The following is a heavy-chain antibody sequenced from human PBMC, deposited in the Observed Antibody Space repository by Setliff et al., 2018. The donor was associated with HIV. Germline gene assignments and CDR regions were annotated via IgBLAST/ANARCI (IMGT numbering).Heavy chain of an antibody. Sequence: SETLSLTCAVSGYSISSDYYWGWIRQPPGKGLERIGSIHHTGRTYYNPSLKSRITISLDTSKNQYSLKLTSVTAADTAVYYCARGSSSGTDLAVLWGQGTLVTVSS. CDR1: GYSISSDYY. D-gene: IGHD3-22*01. J-gene: IGHJ4*02. CDR3: ARGSSSGTDLAVL. V-gene: IGHV4-38-2*01. CDR2: IHHTGRT.